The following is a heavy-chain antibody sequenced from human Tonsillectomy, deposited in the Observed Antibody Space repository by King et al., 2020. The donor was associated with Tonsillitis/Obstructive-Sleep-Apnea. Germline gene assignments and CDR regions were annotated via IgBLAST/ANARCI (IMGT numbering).Heavy chain of an antibody. V-gene: IGHV5-10-1*03. CDR3: ARIVDTAIDSDHYYGMDV. CDR2: IDPSDSYV. D-gene: IGHD5-18*01. J-gene: IGHJ6*02. CDR1: GYSFTSYW. Sequence: VQLVESGAEVKKPGESLRISCTGSGYSFTSYWISWVRQMPGKGLEWMGRIDPSDSYVNYSPSFQGPFTISADKSISTAYLQWSSLKASDTAMYYCARIVDTAIDSDHYYGMDVWGQGTTITVSS.